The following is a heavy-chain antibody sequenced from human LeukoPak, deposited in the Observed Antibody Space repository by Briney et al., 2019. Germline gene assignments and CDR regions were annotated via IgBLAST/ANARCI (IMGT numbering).Heavy chain of an antibody. CDR3: AREPVVATMGGFDY. Sequence: ASVKVSCKACGYTFTSHGIRWVRQAPGQGLEWMGWISAYNGNTNYAQKFQGRVTMTRDTSTSTVYMELSSLRSEDTAVYYCAREPVVATMGGFDYWGQGTLVTVSS. J-gene: IGHJ4*02. CDR1: GYTFTSHG. CDR2: ISAYNGNT. V-gene: IGHV1-18*01. D-gene: IGHD5-12*01.